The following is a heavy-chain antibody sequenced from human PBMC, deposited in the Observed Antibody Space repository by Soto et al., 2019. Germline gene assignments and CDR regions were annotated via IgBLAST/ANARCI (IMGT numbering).Heavy chain of an antibody. Sequence: VQLVESGGGLVQPGGSLRLSCAASGFAFSSYGMHWVRQAPGKGLEWVAVISYDGSNKYYADSVKGRFTISRDNSKNTLYLQMNSLRAEDTAVYYCAKDPLRAAAGMVAYYYYGMDVWGQGTTVTVSS. J-gene: IGHJ6*02. CDR2: ISYDGSNK. CDR1: GFAFSSYG. D-gene: IGHD6-13*01. V-gene: IGHV3-30*18. CDR3: AKDPLRAAAGMVAYYYYGMDV.